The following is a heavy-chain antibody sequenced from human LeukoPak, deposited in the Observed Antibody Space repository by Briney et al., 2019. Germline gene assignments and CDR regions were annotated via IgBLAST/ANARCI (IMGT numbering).Heavy chain of an antibody. V-gene: IGHV4-39*01. Sequence: SETLSLTCIVSGGSISSSSYYWGWIRQPPGKGLEWIGSIYYSGSTYYNPSLKSRVTISVDTSKNQFSLKLSSVTAADTAVYYCASRYSSSWQQLGFDPWGQGTLVTVSS. CDR2: IYYSGST. J-gene: IGHJ5*02. D-gene: IGHD6-13*01. CDR3: ASRYSSSWQQLGFDP. CDR1: GGSISSSSYY.